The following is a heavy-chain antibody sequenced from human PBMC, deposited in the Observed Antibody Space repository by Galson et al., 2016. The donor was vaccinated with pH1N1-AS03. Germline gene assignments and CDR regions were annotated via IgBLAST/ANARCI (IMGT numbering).Heavy chain of an antibody. CDR3: ARVSAGLTGYYYAMDV. Sequence: SVKVSCKASGYTFTSYYIHWVRQAPGQGREWMGIINPSDGNTNYAQRFQGRVTMNRDTSTSTVYMELRSLRSDDTAVYYCARVSAGLTGYYYAMDVRGQGTTVTVSS. CDR2: INPSDGNT. CDR1: GYTFTSYY. D-gene: IGHD4/OR15-4a*01. J-gene: IGHJ6*02. V-gene: IGHV1-46*01.